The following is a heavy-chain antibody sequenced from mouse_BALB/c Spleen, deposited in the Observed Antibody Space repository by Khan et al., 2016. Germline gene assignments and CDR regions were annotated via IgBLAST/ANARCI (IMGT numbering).Heavy chain of an antibody. CDR2: ISCYNGAT. D-gene: IGHD2-4*01. CDR3: ARGNYDGYYAMDY. Sequence: LVKTGASVKISCKASGYSFTGYYIHWVKQSPGKGLEWIGYISCYNGATNYNQKFRGKATFTVDTSSSTAYMQFNSLTSADSAVYYCARGNYDGYYAMDYWGQGTSVTVSS. V-gene: IGHV1S34*01. CDR1: GYSFTGYY. J-gene: IGHJ4*01.